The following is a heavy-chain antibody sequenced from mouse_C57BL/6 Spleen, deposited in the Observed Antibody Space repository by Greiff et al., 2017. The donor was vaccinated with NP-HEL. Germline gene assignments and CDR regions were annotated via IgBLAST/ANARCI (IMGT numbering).Heavy chain of an antibody. CDR3: ARRGNYLSGFAY. V-gene: IGHV1-18*01. J-gene: IGHJ3*01. D-gene: IGHD2-1*01. Sequence: VQLKQSGPELVKPGASVKIPCKASGYTFTDYNMDWVKQSHGKSLEWIGDINPNNGGTIYNQKFKGKATLTVDKSSSTAYMELRSLTSEDTAVYYCARRGNYLSGFAYWGQGTLVTVSA. CDR2: INPNNGGT. CDR1: GYTFTDYN.